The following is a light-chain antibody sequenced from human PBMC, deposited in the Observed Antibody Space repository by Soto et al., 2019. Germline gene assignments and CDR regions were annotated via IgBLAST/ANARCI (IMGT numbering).Light chain of an antibody. Sequence: EIVMTQSPATLSVSPGERATLSCRASQTVSTSLAWYQQKPGRAPRLLIYGTSSRATGIPDRFSGSGSGTDFTLTISRLEPEDFAVYYCQQSDTFGQGTRLEIK. V-gene: IGKV3-20*01. CDR3: QQSDT. J-gene: IGKJ5*01. CDR1: QTVSTS. CDR2: GTS.